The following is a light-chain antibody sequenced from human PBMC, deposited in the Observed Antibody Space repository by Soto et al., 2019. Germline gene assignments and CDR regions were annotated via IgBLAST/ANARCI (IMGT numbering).Light chain of an antibody. CDR3: SSYTSSSTVL. V-gene: IGLV2-14*01. CDR1: SSDVGGYNY. CDR2: DVS. J-gene: IGLJ2*01. Sequence: QSALTQPASVSGSPGQWITLSCTGTSSDVGGYNYVSWYHQHPGKAPKLMIYDVSNQASGVSNRFSGSKAGNTASMTISGLLAEDEADYYCSSYTSSSTVLFGGGTKVTVL.